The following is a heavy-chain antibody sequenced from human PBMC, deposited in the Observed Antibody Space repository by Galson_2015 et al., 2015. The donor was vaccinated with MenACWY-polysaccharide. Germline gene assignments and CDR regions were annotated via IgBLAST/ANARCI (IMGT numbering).Heavy chain of an antibody. D-gene: IGHD2-2*01. CDR2: ISGSGGST. CDR3: VKEEYCSGTRCGDAFEV. V-gene: IGHV3-23*01. Sequence: SLRLSCAASGLTFSNYAMSWVRQAPGEGLEWVSGISGSGGSTNYADSVKGRFTVSRDNSKKTLYLQMNSLRAEDSALYYCVKEEYCSGTRCGDAFEVWGQGTMVTVSS. CDR1: GLTFSNYA. J-gene: IGHJ3*01.